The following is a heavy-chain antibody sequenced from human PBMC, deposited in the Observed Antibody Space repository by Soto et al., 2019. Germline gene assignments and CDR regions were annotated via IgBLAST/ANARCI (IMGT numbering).Heavy chain of an antibody. CDR1: GFTFSSYA. D-gene: IGHD3-10*01. V-gene: IGHV3-30-3*01. CDR3: ARERYYYGSGDY. Sequence: SLRLSCAASGFTFSSYAMHWVRQAPGKGLEWVEVISYDGSNKYYADSVKGRFTISRDNAKNSLYLQMNSLRAEDTAVYYCARERYYYGSGDYWGQGTLVTVSS. J-gene: IGHJ4*02. CDR2: ISYDGSNK.